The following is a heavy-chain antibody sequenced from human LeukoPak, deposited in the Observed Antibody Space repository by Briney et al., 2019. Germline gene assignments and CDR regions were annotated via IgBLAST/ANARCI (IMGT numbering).Heavy chain of an antibody. V-gene: IGHV3-11*06. CDR2: ISTSSYT. J-gene: IGHJ6*02. CDR1: GGSISSYY. Sequence: PSETLSLTCTVSGGSISSYYWSWIRQAPGKGLEWVSYISTSSYTDYADSVQGRFTISRDNARKSLYLQMNSLRAEDTAVYYCARGHYALEVRGQGTTVTVSS. CDR3: ARGHYALEV.